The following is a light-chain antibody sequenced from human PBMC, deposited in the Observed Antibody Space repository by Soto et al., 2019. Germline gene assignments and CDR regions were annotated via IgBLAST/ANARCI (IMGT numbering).Light chain of an antibody. Sequence: VLTQSPGTLSLSPGERATLSCRASQSVGSNYLAWYQQRPGQPPNLLIFGASHRAPDIPDRFSGSGSGTDFTLTISSVEPEDSAVYYCQQRVNWPTLTFGGGTKVDIK. J-gene: IGKJ4*01. CDR3: QQRVNWPTLT. CDR2: GAS. V-gene: IGKV3D-20*02. CDR1: QSVGSNY.